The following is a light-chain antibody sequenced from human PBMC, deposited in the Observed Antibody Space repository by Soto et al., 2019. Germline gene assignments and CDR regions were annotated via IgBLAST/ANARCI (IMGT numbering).Light chain of an antibody. CDR3: GSITRSSTSV. J-gene: IGLJ1*01. Sequence: QSVLSQPASVSGSPGQSITISCTGTSCDVGGFEYVSWYQHQPGKAPKLIIYDVTKRPSGVSNRFSGSKSGNTASLTISGIQAEDEGDYYCGSITRSSTSVFGTGTKLTVL. CDR2: DVT. CDR1: SCDVGGFEY. V-gene: IGLV2-14*01.